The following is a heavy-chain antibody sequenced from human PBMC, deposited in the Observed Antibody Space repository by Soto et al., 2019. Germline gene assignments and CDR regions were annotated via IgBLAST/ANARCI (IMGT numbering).Heavy chain of an antibody. J-gene: IGHJ3*02. V-gene: IGHV3-23*01. CDR2: ISGSGGST. CDR3: AFDSSGYYYGAFNI. D-gene: IGHD3-22*01. CDR1: GFTFSSYA. Sequence: GGSLRLSCAASGFTFSSYAMSWVRQAPGKGLEWVSGISGSGGSTYYADSVKGRFTISRDNSKNTLYLQMNSLRAEDTAVYYCAFDSSGYYYGAFNIWGQGTMVTISS.